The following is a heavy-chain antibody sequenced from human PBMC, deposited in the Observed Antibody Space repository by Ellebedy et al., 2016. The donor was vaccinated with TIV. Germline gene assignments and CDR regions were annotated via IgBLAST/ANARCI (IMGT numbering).Heavy chain of an antibody. V-gene: IGHV2-5*01. J-gene: IGHJ6*02. CDR1: GFSLSTSGVG. D-gene: IGHD6-13*01. CDR3: AHSRGVSLAAGGSYYYYGMDV. Sequence: SGPTLVKPTQTLTLTCTFSGFSLSTSGVGVGWIRQPPGKALEWLALIYWNDEKRYSPSLKSRLTITKDTSKNQVILTLTNMDPVDTATYYCAHSRGVSLAAGGSYYYYGMDVWGQGTTVTVSS. CDR2: IYWNDEK.